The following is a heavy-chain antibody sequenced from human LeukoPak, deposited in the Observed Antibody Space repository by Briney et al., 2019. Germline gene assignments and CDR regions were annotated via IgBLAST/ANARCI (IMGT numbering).Heavy chain of an antibody. J-gene: IGHJ3*02. CDR3: ARDYGSVAFDI. Sequence: SETLSLTCTVSGGSISSSSYYWAWFRNPPGKGLEWIGSIYYSGSTYYNPSLKSRVTISVDTSKDQFSLKLSSVTAADTAVYYCARDYGSVAFDIWGQGTMVTVSS. CDR2: IYYSGST. V-gene: IGHV4-39*07. CDR1: GGSISSSSYY. D-gene: IGHD4-17*01.